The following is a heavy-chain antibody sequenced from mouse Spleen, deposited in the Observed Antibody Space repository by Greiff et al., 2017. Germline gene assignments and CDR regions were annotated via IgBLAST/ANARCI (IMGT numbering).Heavy chain of an antibody. Sequence: EVQLVESGGGLVKLGGSLKLSCAASGFTFSSYAMSWVRQTPEKRLEWVATISSGGGNTYYPDSVKGRFTISRDNAKNTLYLQMSSLKSEDTAMYYCARSGGYAMDYWGQGTSVTVSS. J-gene: IGHJ4*01. CDR2: ISSGGGNT. CDR1: GFTFSSYA. V-gene: IGHV5-9-3*01. CDR3: ARSGGYAMDY.